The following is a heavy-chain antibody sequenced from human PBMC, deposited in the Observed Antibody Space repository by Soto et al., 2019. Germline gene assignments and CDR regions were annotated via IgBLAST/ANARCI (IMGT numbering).Heavy chain of an antibody. Sequence: QVQLMQSGAEVKNPGASVKVSCKTSGYTFTKYGVGWVRQAPGQGLEWMGWISGSSGNANYAEKVQGRISLTTDTSTSKAYIELRSLRSDYTAVYYCSRQMAGLGGEYDYWGQGTLVTVSS. CDR3: SRQMAGLGGEYDY. CDR2: ISGSSGNA. J-gene: IGHJ4*02. V-gene: IGHV1-18*01. CDR1: GYTFTKYG. D-gene: IGHD3-16*01.